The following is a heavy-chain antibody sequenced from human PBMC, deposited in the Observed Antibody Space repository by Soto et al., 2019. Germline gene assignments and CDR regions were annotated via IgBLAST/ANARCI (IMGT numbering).Heavy chain of an antibody. CDR3: SGRTGDNILTSGRCQYLHP. D-gene: IGHD6-19*01. CDR1: GFTFSSSA. V-gene: IGHV3-23*01. J-gene: IGHJ5*02. Sequence: EVQLLDSGGGLVQPGGSLRLSCAASGFTFSSSAMSWVRQAPGKGLEWVSAVSGSGGTTYYADSVRGRFTISRDNSKKTLYPPKKHLEAEDTGKYFFSGRTGDNILTSGRCQYLHPWGQGTLVTVSS. CDR2: VSGSGGTT.